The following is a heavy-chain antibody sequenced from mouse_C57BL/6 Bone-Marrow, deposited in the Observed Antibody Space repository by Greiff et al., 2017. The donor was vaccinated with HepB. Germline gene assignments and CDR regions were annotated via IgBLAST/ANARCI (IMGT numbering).Heavy chain of an antibody. D-gene: IGHD3-3*01. CDR2: IYPRSGNT. CDR1: GYTFTSYG. V-gene: IGHV1-81*01. Sequence: QVQLQQSGAELVRPGASVKLSCKASGYTFTSYGISWVKQRTGQGLEWIGEIYPRSGNTYYNEKFKGKATLTADKSSSTAYMELRSLTSEDSAVYFWARTGRYYAMDGWGKGTTVTVSS. J-gene: IGHJ4*01. CDR3: ARTGRYYAMDG.